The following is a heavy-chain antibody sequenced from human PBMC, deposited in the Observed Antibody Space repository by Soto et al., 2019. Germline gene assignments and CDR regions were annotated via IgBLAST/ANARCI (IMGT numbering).Heavy chain of an antibody. CDR2: INHSGST. J-gene: IGHJ6*02. D-gene: IGHD4-17*01. Sequence: SETLSLTCAVYGGSFSGYYWSWIRQPPGKGLEWIGEINHSGSTNYNPSLKSRVTISVDTSKNQFSLKLSSVTAADTAVYYCARGQGTTLGMDVWGQGTTVNVSS. CDR1: GGSFSGYY. CDR3: ARGQGTTLGMDV. V-gene: IGHV4-34*01.